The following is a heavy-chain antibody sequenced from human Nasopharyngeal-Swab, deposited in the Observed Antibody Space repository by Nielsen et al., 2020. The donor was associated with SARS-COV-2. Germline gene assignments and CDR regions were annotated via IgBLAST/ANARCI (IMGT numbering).Heavy chain of an antibody. J-gene: IGHJ6*02. CDR1: GFTFSSYA. D-gene: IGHD6-19*01. CDR2: ISGSGGST. CDR3: AKGGSAEWLAFSYYGMDV. V-gene: IGHV3-23*01. Sequence: GRSLRLSCAASGFTFSSYAMSWVRQAPGKGLEWVSAISGSGGSTYYADSVKGRFTISRDNSKNTLYLQMNSLRAEDTAVYYCAKGGSAEWLAFSYYGMDVWGQGTTVTVSS.